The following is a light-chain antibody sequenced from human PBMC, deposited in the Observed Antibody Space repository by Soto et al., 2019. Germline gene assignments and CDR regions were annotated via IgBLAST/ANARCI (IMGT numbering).Light chain of an antibody. Sequence: QPVLTQPPSVSGAPGQRVTISCTGSTSNIGTGYDVHWYQQLPGTAPKLLIYGNSKRPSGVPDRISGSKSGSSASLAITGLQADDEAYYYCSSYTSQSSLIFGGGTQLTVL. J-gene: IGLJ2*01. CDR1: TSNIGTGYD. V-gene: IGLV1-40*01. CDR2: GNS. CDR3: SSYTSQSSLI.